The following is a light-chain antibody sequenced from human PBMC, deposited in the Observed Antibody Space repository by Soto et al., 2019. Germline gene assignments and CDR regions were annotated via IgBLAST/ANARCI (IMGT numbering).Light chain of an antibody. J-gene: IGKJ1*01. CDR1: DSISTY. Sequence: DIQMTQSTSALAASVGDVCTITCRAIDSISTYLNWYQQKSVSAPQLLVFAASNLQSGVPLRFRGSGSGTTFTPTIISLQRDDFATYYCQQSYNTLSWTFGQGTNVDIK. CDR3: QQSYNTLSWT. CDR2: AAS. V-gene: IGKV1-39*01.